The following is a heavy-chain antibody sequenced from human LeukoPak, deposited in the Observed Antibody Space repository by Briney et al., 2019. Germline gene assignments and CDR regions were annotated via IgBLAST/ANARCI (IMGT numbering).Heavy chain of an antibody. CDR2: ISYSGST. D-gene: IGHD7-27*01. Sequence: PSETLSLTCTVSGVSIRSHYWIWIRQPPGKGLEWIGRISYSGSTNYNPSLKSRVTISVDTSKNQFSLRLSSVTAADTAVYYCARDGEGDEGWDYWGQGTLVTVSS. V-gene: IGHV4-59*11. CDR1: GVSIRSHY. J-gene: IGHJ4*02. CDR3: ARDGEGDEGWDY.